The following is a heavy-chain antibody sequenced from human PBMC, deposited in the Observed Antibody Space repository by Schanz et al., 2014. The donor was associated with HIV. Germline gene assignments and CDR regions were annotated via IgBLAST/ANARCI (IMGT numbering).Heavy chain of an antibody. CDR2: IWNDGSNT. CDR3: ARDRLNPGNGMDV. Sequence: QVQLVESGGGVGQVGRSLRLSCATSGFTFSDYGMHWVRQAPGKGLEWVAVIWNDGSNTFYADSVKGRFTISRDNSKKTVFLQMNNLRAEDTAVYYCARDRLNPGNGMDVWGQGTTVTVSS. J-gene: IGHJ6*02. D-gene: IGHD2-8*01. V-gene: IGHV3-33*01. CDR1: GFTFSDYG.